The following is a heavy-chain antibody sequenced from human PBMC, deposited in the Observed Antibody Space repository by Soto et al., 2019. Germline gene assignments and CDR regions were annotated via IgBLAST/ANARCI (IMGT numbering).Heavy chain of an antibody. V-gene: IGHV1-69*06. CDR3: ARTKLELGERTYYYYGMDV. CDR2: IIPIFGTA. D-gene: IGHD1-7*01. CDR1: GGTFISYA. Sequence: SSVKVSCKASGGTFISYAISWVRQAPGQGLEWMGGIIPIFGTANYAQKFQGRVTITADKSTSTAYMELSSLRSEGTAVYYCARTKLELGERTYYYYGMDVWGQGTTVTVSS. J-gene: IGHJ6*02.